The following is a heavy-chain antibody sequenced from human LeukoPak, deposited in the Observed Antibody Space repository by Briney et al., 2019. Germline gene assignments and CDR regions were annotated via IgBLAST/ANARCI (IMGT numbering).Heavy chain of an antibody. D-gene: IGHD5-18*01. CDR3: ARGRIQLWLRGWFDP. J-gene: IGHJ5*02. V-gene: IGHV4-61*02. CDR1: GDSISSSRHY. Sequence: SETRSLTCTVSGDSISSSRHYWSWIRQPAGKELEWIGRIYSSGNTNYNPSLKSRVTISVDTSKNQFSLKLSSVTAADTAVYYCARGRIQLWLRGWFDPWGQGTLVTVSS. CDR2: IYSSGNT.